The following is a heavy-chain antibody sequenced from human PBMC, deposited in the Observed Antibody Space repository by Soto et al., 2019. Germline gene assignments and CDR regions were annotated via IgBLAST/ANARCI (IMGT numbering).Heavy chain of an antibody. CDR3: ARTPAKSNYYYYYMDV. Sequence: PSETMSLTCTVSGGSISSRGYYWSWIRQHPGKGLERIGYIYYSGSTYYNPSLKSRVTISVDTPKNQFSLKLSSVTAADTAVYFCARTPAKSNYYYYYMDVWGKGTTVTFSS. CDR2: IYYSGST. D-gene: IGHD6-6*01. J-gene: IGHJ6*03. CDR1: GGSISSRGYY. V-gene: IGHV4-31*03.